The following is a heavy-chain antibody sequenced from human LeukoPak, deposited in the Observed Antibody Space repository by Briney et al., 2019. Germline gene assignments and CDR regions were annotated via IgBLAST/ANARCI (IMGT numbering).Heavy chain of an antibody. CDR1: GGSFSGYY. Sequence: SETLSLTCAVYGGSFSGYYWSWIRQPPGKGLEWIGEINHSGSTNYNPSLKSRVTISVDTSKNQFSLKLSSVTAADTAVYYCARDLRVTMIVVVDAFDIWGQGTMVTVSS. V-gene: IGHV4-34*01. CDR2: INHSGST. CDR3: ARDLRVTMIVVVDAFDI. J-gene: IGHJ3*02. D-gene: IGHD3-22*01.